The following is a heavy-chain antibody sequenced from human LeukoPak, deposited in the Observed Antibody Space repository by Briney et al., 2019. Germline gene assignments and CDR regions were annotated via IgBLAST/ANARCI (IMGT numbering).Heavy chain of an antibody. CDR1: RFTFSSYW. Sequence: PGGSLRLSCAASRFTFSSYWMHWVRQAPGKGLVWVSRINSDGSSTSYADSVKGRFTISRDNAKNTLYQQMNSLRAEDTAVYYCASGVRGVNYRSRWFDPWGQGTLVTVSS. CDR2: INSDGSST. J-gene: IGHJ5*02. V-gene: IGHV3-74*01. CDR3: ASGVRGVNYRSRWFDP. D-gene: IGHD3-10*01.